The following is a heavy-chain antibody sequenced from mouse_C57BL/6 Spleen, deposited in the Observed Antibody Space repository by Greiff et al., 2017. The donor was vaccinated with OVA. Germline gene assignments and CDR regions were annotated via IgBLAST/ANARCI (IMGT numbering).Heavy chain of an antibody. Sequence: DVKLVESGGGLVKPGGSLKLSCAASGFTFSDYGMHWVRQAPEKGLEWVAYISSGSSTIYYADTVKGRFTISRDNAKNTLFLQMTSLRSEDTAMYYCARLFITTVVAPAFDVWGTGTTVTVSS. V-gene: IGHV5-17*01. CDR2: ISSGSSTI. CDR1: GFTFSDYG. CDR3: ARLFITTVVAPAFDV. D-gene: IGHD1-1*01. J-gene: IGHJ1*03.